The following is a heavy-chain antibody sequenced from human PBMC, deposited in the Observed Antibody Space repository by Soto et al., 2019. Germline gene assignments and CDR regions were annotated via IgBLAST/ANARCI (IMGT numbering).Heavy chain of an antibody. J-gene: IGHJ4*02. V-gene: IGHV4-39*01. CDR3: ARAHFIVATIVGLDY. D-gene: IGHD5-12*01. Sequence: SDTLSLTCTVSCCSITSSSSYWAWSGRPPGLGLEWIGSIYYSGSTYYNPSLNSRVTISVDTSKNQFSLKLSFVTSADTAVYYCARAHFIVATIVGLDYWGQG. CDR2: IYYSGST. CDR1: CCSITSSSSY.